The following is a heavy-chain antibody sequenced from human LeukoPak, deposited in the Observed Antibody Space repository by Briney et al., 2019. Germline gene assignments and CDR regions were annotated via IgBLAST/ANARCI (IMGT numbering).Heavy chain of an antibody. D-gene: IGHD3-22*01. CDR1: GYTFTDYY. CDR3: ARGEYVISGYRNDAFDI. Sequence: ASVKVSCKASGYTFTDYYMHWVRQAPGQRLGWMGWINPNSGATKYAQKFQGRVTMTRDTSISTAYMELSRLISDDTAVYYCARGEYVISGYRNDAFDIWGQGTMVTVSS. V-gene: IGHV1-2*02. CDR2: INPNSGAT. J-gene: IGHJ3*02.